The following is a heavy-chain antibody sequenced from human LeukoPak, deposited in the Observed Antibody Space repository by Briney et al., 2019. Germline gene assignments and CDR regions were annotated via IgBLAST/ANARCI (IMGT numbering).Heavy chain of an antibody. J-gene: IGHJ5*02. D-gene: IGHD1-26*01. CDR3: ARLIPQKWELPGKWFDP. CDR2: ISAYNGHT. Sequence: ASVKVSCKASGGTFSSYAISWVRQAPGQGLEWMGWISAYNGHTNYAQKLQGRVTMTTDTSTSTAYMELRSLRSGDTAVYYCARLIPQKWELPGKWFDPWGQGTLVTVSS. CDR1: GGTFSSYA. V-gene: IGHV1-18*01.